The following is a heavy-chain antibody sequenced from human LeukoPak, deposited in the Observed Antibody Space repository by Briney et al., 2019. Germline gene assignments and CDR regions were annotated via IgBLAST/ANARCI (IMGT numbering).Heavy chain of an antibody. V-gene: IGHV4-34*01. CDR1: GGSFSGSFSDYY. CDR3: ATFRWGVGFEY. J-gene: IGHJ4*02. Sequence: SETLSLTCAVYGGSFSGSFSDYYWPCLRQTPGKGLEWIGEMHHSDSTNYTPGRKRQVSRKVDTSKNQFSLKLNSLTAADTAVYYCATFRWGVGFEYWGQGTLATVSS. CDR2: MHHSDST. D-gene: IGHD3-16*01.